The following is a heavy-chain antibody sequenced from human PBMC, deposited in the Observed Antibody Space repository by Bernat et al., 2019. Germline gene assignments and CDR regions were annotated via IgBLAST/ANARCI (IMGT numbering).Heavy chain of an antibody. Sequence: QVQLVESGGGVVQPGRSLRLSCAASGFTFSSYGMHWVRQAPGKGLEWVAVISYDGSNKYYANSVKGRFTISRDNSKNTLYLQMNSLRAEDTVVYYCAKDQVGATWTGRAFDIWGQGTMVTVSS. CDR3: AKDQVGATWTGRAFDI. V-gene: IGHV3-30*18. J-gene: IGHJ3*02. D-gene: IGHD1-26*01. CDR1: GFTFSSYG. CDR2: ISYDGSNK.